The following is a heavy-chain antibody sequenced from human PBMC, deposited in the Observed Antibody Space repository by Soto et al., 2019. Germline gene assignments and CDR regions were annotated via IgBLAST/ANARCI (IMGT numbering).Heavy chain of an antibody. CDR1: GGTFSSYA. V-gene: IGHV1-69*13. D-gene: IGHD3-10*01. CDR2: IIPIFGTA. J-gene: IGHJ6*02. Sequence: ASVKVSCKASGGTFSSYAISWVRQAPGQGLEWMGGIIPIFGTANYAQRFQGRVTITADESTSTAYMELSSLRSEDTAVYYCARDPVYGSGSYQPRYHYYYGMDVWGQGTTVTVSS. CDR3: ARDPVYGSGSYQPRYHYYYGMDV.